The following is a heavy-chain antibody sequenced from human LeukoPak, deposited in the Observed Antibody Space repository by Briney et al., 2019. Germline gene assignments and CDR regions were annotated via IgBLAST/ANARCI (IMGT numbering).Heavy chain of an antibody. J-gene: IGHJ4*02. CDR3: ARDPDY. CDR2: ISAYNGKI. V-gene: IGHV1-18*01. Sequence: ASVKVSCKASGGTFSSYAISWVRQAPGQGLEWMGWISAYNGKINYAQKLQGRVTMTTDTSTSTAYMELRSLRSDDTAVYYCARDPDYWGQGTLVTVSS. CDR1: GGTFSSYA.